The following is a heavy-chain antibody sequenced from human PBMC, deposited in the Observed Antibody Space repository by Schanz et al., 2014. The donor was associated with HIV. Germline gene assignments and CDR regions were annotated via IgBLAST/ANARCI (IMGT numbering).Heavy chain of an antibody. D-gene: IGHD1-26*01. Sequence: QVQLVESGGGVVQPGRSLRLSCAASGFTFRSYGMHWVRQAPGKGLECVASMSYDGRNEHYVDSVKDRFTISRDNSKNTLYLQMNGLRAEDTAVYYCARTSRIVIPDRDPRLSYLYGMDVWGQGTTVTVSS. CDR3: ARTSRIVIPDRDPRLSYLYGMDV. CDR1: GFTFRSYG. J-gene: IGHJ6*02. V-gene: IGHV3-33*08. CDR2: MSYDGRNE.